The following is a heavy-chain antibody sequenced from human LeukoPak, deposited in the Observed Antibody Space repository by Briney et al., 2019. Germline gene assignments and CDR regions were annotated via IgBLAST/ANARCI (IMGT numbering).Heavy chain of an antibody. J-gene: IGHJ5*02. CDR1: GYSFTGYY. Sequence: ASVKVSCKASGYSFTGYYIHWVRQAPGQGLEWMGWINPDGDVTKSAQKFQGRVTMTTDTSTSTAYMELRSLRSDDTAVYYCAREGTPYGDYGPNDPWGQGTLVTVSS. CDR2: INPDGDVT. V-gene: IGHV1-2*02. CDR3: AREGTPYGDYGPNDP. D-gene: IGHD4-17*01.